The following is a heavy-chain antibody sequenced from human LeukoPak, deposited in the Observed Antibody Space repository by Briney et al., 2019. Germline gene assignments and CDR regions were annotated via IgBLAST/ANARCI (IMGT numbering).Heavy chain of an antibody. V-gene: IGHV3-7*01. J-gene: IGHJ6*03. CDR1: GFTFSNYW. CDR2: IKQDGSEK. CDR3: ARGVDYHYYYYMDF. Sequence: PGGSLRLSCAASGFTFSNYWLTWVRQAPGKGLEWVANIKQDGSEKHYVDSVKGRFTISRGNAKRSLYLQMNSLRAEDTAVFYCARGVDYHYYYYMDFWGKGTTVTVSS.